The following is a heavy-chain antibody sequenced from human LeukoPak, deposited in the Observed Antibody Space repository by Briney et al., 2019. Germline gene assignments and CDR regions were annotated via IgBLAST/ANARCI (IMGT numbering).Heavy chain of an antibody. CDR1: GYTFTTYY. D-gene: IGHD5-18*01. Sequence: ASVKVSCKASGYTFTTYYVHWVRQAPGQGLEWMGIINLSGGSTSYAQRFQGRVTMTRDTSTSTVYMELSSLRSEDTAVYYCARAGGPGDTGYYLDYWGQGTLVTVSS. CDR3: ARAGGPGDTGYYLDY. V-gene: IGHV1-46*01. J-gene: IGHJ4*02. CDR2: INLSGGST.